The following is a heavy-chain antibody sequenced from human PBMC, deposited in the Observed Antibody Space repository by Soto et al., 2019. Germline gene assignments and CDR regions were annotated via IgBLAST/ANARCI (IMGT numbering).Heavy chain of an antibody. D-gene: IGHD2-15*01. J-gene: IGHJ4*01. CDR3: ARYDGYSCSGNCRCGEC. CDR1: GYTLSTYP. Sequence: DSVRVSRKASGYTLSTYPISWVRQAPGEGLQWMAWINAYNGKIKYAEKFQGRLTVTTDTSTNTAYTDLRSLRSDDTAVYFCARYDGYSCSGNCRCGECWGQGTRGTVSS. V-gene: IGHV1-18*04. CDR2: INAYNGKI.